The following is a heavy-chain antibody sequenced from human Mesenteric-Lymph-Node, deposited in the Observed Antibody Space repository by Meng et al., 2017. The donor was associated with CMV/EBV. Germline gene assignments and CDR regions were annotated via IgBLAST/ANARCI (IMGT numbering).Heavy chain of an antibody. D-gene: IGHD6-13*01. CDR1: GASVSSASYY. Sequence: GSLRLSCTVSGASVSSASYYWTWIRQPPGKGLEWIGYINYSGRTNYNPSLKSRGTISVDTSKNQFSLKLTSVTAADTAVYYCARGGSSISWYYFDNWGQGVLVTVSS. J-gene: IGHJ4*02. V-gene: IGHV4-61*01. CDR3: ARGGSSISWYYFDN. CDR2: INYSGRT.